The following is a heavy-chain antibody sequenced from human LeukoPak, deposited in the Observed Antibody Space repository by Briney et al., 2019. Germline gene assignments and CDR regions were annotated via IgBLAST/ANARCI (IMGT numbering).Heavy chain of an antibody. D-gene: IGHD6-13*01. V-gene: IGHV6-1*01. CDR2: TYYRSKWYN. J-gene: IGHJ5*02. CDR1: GDSVSSNSAA. Sequence: SQTLSLTCAISGDSVSSNSAAWNWIRQSPSRGLEWLGRTYYRSKWYNDYAVSVRSRITINPDTSKNQFSLQLNSVTPEDTAVYYCARDLVYGSSWASYNWFDPWGQGTLVTVSS. CDR3: ARDLVYGSSWASYNWFDP.